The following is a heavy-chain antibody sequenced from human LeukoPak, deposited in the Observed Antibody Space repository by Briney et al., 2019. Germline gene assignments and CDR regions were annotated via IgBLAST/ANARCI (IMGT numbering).Heavy chain of an antibody. CDR3: ARGTRRDYFDY. CDR1: GFTFSSYG. V-gene: IGHV3-30*03. CDR2: ISYDGSNK. D-gene: IGHD2-2*01. Sequence: GRSLRLSCAASGFTFSSYGMHWVRQAPGKGLEWVAVISYDGSNKYYADSVKGRFTISRDNSKNTLYLQMNSLRAEDTAVYYCARGTRRDYFDYWGQGTLVTVSS. J-gene: IGHJ4*02.